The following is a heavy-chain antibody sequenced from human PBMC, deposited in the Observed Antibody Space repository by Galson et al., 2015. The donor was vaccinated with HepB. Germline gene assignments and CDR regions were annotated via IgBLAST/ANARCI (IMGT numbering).Heavy chain of an antibody. CDR2: ISSSSSYI. D-gene: IGHD1-26*01. CDR1: GFTFSSYS. V-gene: IGHV3-21*01. J-gene: IGHJ3*02. CDR3: ARDHSGSPSVDAFDI. Sequence: SLRLSCAASGFTFSSYSMNWVRQAPGKGLEWVSSISSSSSYIYYADSVKGRFTISRDNAKNSLYLQMNSLRAEDTAVYYCARDHSGSPSVDAFDIWGQGTMVTVSS.